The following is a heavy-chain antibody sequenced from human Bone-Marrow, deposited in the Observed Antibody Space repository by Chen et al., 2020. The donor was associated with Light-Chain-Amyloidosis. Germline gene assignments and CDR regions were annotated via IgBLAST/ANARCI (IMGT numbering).Heavy chain of an antibody. CDR3: ARRRDGYNFDY. J-gene: IGHJ4*02. Sequence: KISCKGPGYTFPNYWIGWVRQMPGKVLEWMGVIYPDDFDARYSPSFEGQVTISADKSITTAYLQWRSLKASDTAMYYCARRRDGYNFDYWGQGTLVTVSS. D-gene: IGHD5-12*01. V-gene: IGHV5-51*01. CDR2: IYPDDFDA. CDR1: GYTFPNYW.